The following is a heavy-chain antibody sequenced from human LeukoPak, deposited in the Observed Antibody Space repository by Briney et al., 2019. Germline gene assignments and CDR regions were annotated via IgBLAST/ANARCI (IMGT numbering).Heavy chain of an antibody. V-gene: IGHV3-30*07. CDR1: GFTFSSYA. CDR2: ISYDGSNK. J-gene: IGHJ4*02. Sequence: PGGSLRLSCAASGFTFSSYAMHWVRQAPGKGLEWVAVISYDGSNKYYADSVKGRFTISRDNSKNTLYLQMKSLRAEDAAVYFCAKRGVVIRVILVGFHKEAYYFDSWGQGALVTVSS. CDR3: AKRGVVIRVILVGFHKEAYYFDS. D-gene: IGHD3-10*01.